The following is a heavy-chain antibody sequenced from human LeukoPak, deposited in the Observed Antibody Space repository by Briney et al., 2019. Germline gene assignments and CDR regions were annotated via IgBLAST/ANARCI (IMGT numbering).Heavy chain of an antibody. V-gene: IGHV1-69*01. D-gene: IGHD4-23*01. CDR3: ARTVVIPAGDAFDI. CDR2: IIPIFGTA. CDR1: GGTFSSYA. J-gene: IGHJ3*02. Sequence: ASVKVSCKASGGTFSSYAISWVRQAPGQGLEWMGGIIPIFGTANYAQKFQGRVTITADESTSTAYMELSSLRSEDTAVYYCARTVVIPAGDAFDIWGQGTMVTVSS.